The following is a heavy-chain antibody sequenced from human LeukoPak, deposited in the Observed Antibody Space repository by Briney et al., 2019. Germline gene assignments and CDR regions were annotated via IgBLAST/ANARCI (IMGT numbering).Heavy chain of an antibody. D-gene: IGHD3-3*01. CDR2: IIPIFGTA. V-gene: IGHV1-69*13. Sequence: SVKVSCKASGGTFSSYAISWVRQAPGQGLEWMGGIIPIFGTANYAQKFQGRVTITADESTSTAHMELSSLRSEDTAVYYCARDRITIFGVVIIPFDYWGQGTLVTVSS. J-gene: IGHJ4*02. CDR1: GGTFSSYA. CDR3: ARDRITIFGVVIIPFDY.